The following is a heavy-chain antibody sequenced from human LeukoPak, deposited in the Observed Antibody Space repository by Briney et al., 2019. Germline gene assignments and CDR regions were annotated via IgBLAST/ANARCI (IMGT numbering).Heavy chain of an antibody. CDR3: ARGTGDQWLVRKPRPRPHFDY. D-gene: IGHD6-19*01. Sequence: PSETLSLTCAVYGGSFSGYYWSWIHQPPEKGLEWIGEINHSGSTNYNPSLKSRVTISVDTSKNQFSLKLSSVTAADTAVYYCARGTGDQWLVRKPRPRPHFDYWGQGTLVTVSS. CDR2: INHSGST. J-gene: IGHJ4*02. V-gene: IGHV4-34*01. CDR1: GGSFSGYY.